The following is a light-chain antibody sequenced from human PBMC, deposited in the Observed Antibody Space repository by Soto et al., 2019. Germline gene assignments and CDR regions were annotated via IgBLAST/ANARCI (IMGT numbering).Light chain of an antibody. CDR2: DAS. CDR3: QKLYESPIN. CDR1: QNISNW. Sequence: DIQMTHSPSTLSASVVDIVSITFRSSQNISNWLDLYQQKPGKAPKLLIYDASSLEGGFPSRFRFIGSVTQYTLTTSSRQPEDVATYYCQKLYESPINFGQGTRLEIK. V-gene: IGKV1-5*01. J-gene: IGKJ5*01.